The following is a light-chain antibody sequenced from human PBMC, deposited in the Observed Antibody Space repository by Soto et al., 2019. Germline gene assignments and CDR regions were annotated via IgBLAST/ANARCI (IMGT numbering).Light chain of an antibody. Sequence: DNQLTQSPSSISASVEDRVTITCRASQAVNSWLAWFQQKPGMAPKLVIYDVSSLQSGVPSRFSGSGSGTEFTLTISSLQPEDFPTYYCQQSNNHPISFGQGTRLEIK. CDR2: DVS. CDR1: QAVNSW. J-gene: IGKJ5*01. V-gene: IGKV1-12*01. CDR3: QQSNNHPIS.